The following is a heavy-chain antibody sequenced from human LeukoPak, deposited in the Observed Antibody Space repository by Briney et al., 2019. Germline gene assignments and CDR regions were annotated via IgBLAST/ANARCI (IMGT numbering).Heavy chain of an antibody. D-gene: IGHD3-22*01. J-gene: IGHJ6*03. Sequence: PSETLSLTCTVSGGSISSYYWSWIRQPPGKGLEWIGYIYYSGSTNYNPSLKSRVTISVDTSKNQFSLKLSSVTAADTAVYYYARDQYYYDSSGYYPYYYYYMDVWGKGTTVTVSS. CDR2: IYYSGST. CDR3: ARDQYYYDSSGYYPYYYYYMDV. V-gene: IGHV4-59*01. CDR1: GGSISSYY.